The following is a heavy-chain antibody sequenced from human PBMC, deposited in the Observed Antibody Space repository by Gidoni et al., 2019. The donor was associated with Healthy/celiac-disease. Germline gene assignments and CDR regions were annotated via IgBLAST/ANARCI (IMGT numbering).Heavy chain of an antibody. Sequence: QVQLVQSGAEVKKPGASVKVSCKASGYTFTSYYMHWVRQAPGQGLEWMGIINPSGGSTSYAQKFQGRVTMTRDTSTSTVYMELSSLRSEDTAVYYCARVPPPTYVVSYPDYWGQGTLVTVSS. V-gene: IGHV1-46*01. CDR1: GYTFTSYY. CDR2: INPSGGST. D-gene: IGHD2-2*01. CDR3: ARVPPPTYVVSYPDY. J-gene: IGHJ4*02.